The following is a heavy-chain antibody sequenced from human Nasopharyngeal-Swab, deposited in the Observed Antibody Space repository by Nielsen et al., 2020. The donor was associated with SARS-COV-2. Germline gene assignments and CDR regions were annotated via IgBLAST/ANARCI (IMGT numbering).Heavy chain of an antibody. CDR2: IYYSGST. J-gene: IGHJ6*03. CDR1: DASINTYY. Sequence: SETLSLTCTVSDASINTYYWSWIRQPPGKGLEWIGYIYYSGSTNYNPSLKSRVTISVDTSKNQFSLKLSSVTAADTAVYYCARLVSDSSGYYYPHYYYYYMDVWGKGTTVTVSS. D-gene: IGHD3-22*01. CDR3: ARLVSDSSGYYYPHYYYYYMDV. V-gene: IGHV4-59*08.